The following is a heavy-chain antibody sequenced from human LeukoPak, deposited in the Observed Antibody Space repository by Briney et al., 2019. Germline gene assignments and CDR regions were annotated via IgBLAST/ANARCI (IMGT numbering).Heavy chain of an antibody. CDR1: GGSFSGYY. V-gene: IGHV4-59*01. D-gene: IGHD6-25*01. Sequence: SETLSLTCAVYGGSFSGYYWSWIRQPPGKGLEWIGYIYYNGSTNYNPSLKSRVTMSVATSKNQFSLKLSSVTAADTAVYYCARTGYSSDYYGMDVWGQGTTVTVSS. J-gene: IGHJ6*02. CDR2: IYYNGST. CDR3: ARTGYSSDYYGMDV.